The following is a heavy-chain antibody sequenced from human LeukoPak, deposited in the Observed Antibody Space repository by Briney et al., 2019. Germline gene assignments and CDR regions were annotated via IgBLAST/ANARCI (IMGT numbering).Heavy chain of an antibody. D-gene: IGHD2-2*01. CDR2: IYYSRST. Sequence: SETLSLTCTVSGGSVSSGSYYWSWIRQPPGNGLEGIGYIYYSRSTNCNPSLKIRVTISVDTSKNPFFLKLSSVTDADTVVYYCARAVGYQLLLRWFDPWGQGTLVTVSS. CDR3: ARAVGYQLLLRWFDP. CDR1: GGSVSSGSYY. V-gene: IGHV4-61*01. J-gene: IGHJ5*02.